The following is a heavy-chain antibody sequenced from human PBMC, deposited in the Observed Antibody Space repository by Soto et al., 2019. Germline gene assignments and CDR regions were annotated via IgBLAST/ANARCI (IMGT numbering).Heavy chain of an antibody. J-gene: IGHJ4*02. CDR2: VDSSGGDT. D-gene: IGHD2-15*01. CDR3: AKEIFAATYTATSAFVL. V-gene: IGHV3-23*01. Sequence: GGTLRLTCAASGVTFSSHAMGWLRQAPGTGPERVAFVDSSGGDTYYADSMKGSFTISRDNTDNSLYLHMYSLRAEDMGRYFCAKEIFAATYTATSAFVLWDQGTLVTVPS. CDR1: GVTFSSHA.